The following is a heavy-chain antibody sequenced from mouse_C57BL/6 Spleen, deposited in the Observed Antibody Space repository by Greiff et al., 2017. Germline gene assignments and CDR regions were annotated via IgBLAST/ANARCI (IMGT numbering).Heavy chain of an antibody. V-gene: IGHV1-52*01. D-gene: IGHD1-1*01. CDR2: IDPSDSET. CDR1: GYTFTSYW. J-gene: IGHJ2*01. Sequence: QVQLQQPGAELARPGSSVKLSCKASGYTFTSYWMHWVKQRPIQGLEWIGNIDPSDSETHYNQKFKDKATLTVDKSSSTAYMQLSSLTSEDSAVYYCARSGTTVKDFDYWGQGTTLTVSS. CDR3: ARSGTTVKDFDY.